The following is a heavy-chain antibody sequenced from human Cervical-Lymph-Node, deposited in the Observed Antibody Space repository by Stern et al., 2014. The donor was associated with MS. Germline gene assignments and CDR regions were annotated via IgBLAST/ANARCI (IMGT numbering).Heavy chain of an antibody. CDR1: GFTLSDSA. CDR3: ARVRGSYFTPLDY. Sequence: VQLVESGGGVVQPGRSLRLSCAASGFTLSDSAIHWVRQAPGKGLEWVAVLSFDLRTKCYADSVRGRFALSRDISNNTVYLHMSSLRTEDTAVYYCARVRGSYFTPLDYWGQGTLVTVSS. J-gene: IGHJ4*02. D-gene: IGHD3-22*01. V-gene: IGHV3-30*09. CDR2: LSFDLRTK.